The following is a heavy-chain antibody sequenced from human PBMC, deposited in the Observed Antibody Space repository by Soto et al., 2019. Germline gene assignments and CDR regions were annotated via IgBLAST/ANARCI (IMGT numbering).Heavy chain of an antibody. Sequence: QVQLVESGGGVVQPGGSLRLSCAASGFTFSSYGMHWVRQAPGKGLQWVALVWYDGSNQYYADSVKGRFTISRDNSKNTLHLQLNSLGAVDTAVYFCARDRQFWGGSYGGFAYKYGMDVWGQGTTVTVSS. CDR3: ARDRQFWGGSYGGFAYKYGMDV. D-gene: IGHD3-3*01. J-gene: IGHJ6*02. V-gene: IGHV3-33*01. CDR2: VWYDGSNQ. CDR1: GFTFSSYG.